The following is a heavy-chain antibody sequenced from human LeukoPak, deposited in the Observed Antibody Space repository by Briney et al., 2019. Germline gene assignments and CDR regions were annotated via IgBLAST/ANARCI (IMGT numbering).Heavy chain of an antibody. V-gene: IGHV3-30*18. J-gene: IGHJ4*02. D-gene: IGHD2-15*01. CDR3: AKEPHCSGGSCYSSYFDY. Sequence: GGSLRLSCAASGFTFSSYGMHWVRQAPGKGLEWVAVISYDGSNKYYADSVKGRFTISRDNSKNTLYLQMNSLRAEDTAVYYCAKEPHCSGGSCYSSYFDYWGQGTLVTVSS. CDR1: GFTFSSYG. CDR2: ISYDGSNK.